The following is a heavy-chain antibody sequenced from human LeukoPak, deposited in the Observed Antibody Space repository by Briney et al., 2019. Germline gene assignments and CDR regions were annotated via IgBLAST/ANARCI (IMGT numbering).Heavy chain of an antibody. V-gene: IGHV3-53*01. CDR3: ARGHNWNDRGAFDI. CDR1: GFTVSSNY. CDR2: TYSGGST. Sequence: TGGSLRLSCAASGFTVSSNYMSRVRQAPGKGLEWVSSTYSGGSTYYADSVKGRFTISRDSSKNTLYLQMSSLRAEDTAVYYCARGHNWNDRGAFDIWGQGTMVTVSS. J-gene: IGHJ3*02. D-gene: IGHD1-1*01.